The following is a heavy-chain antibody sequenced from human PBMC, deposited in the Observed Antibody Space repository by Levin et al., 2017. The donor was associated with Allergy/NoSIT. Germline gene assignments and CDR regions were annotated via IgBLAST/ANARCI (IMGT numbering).Heavy chain of an antibody. Sequence: SQTLSLTCTVSGGSISSYYWSWIRQPPGKGLEWIGYIYYSGSTNYNPSLKSRVTISVDTSKNQFSLKLSSVTAADTAVYYCARDYSIIAASGTHYFYGMDGWGQGTTVTVSS. CDR1: GGSISSYY. J-gene: IGHJ6*02. V-gene: IGHV4-59*01. CDR3: ARDYSIIAASGTHYFYGMDG. D-gene: IGHD6-13*01. CDR2: IYYSGST.